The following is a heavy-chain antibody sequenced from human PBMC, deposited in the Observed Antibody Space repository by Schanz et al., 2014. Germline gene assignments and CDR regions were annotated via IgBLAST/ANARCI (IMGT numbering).Heavy chain of an antibody. CDR3: AKDAPYPFDL. Sequence: EVQLLESGGGLVQPGGSLKLSCAASGLIFSNYVMSWVRQAPGKGLEWVSALSEGGGGTHYADSVRGRFTISSDSSKNTLYLQMNSLRAEDTAIYYCAKDAPYPFDLWGRGTLITVSS. CDR2: LSEGGGGT. V-gene: IGHV3-23*01. J-gene: IGHJ2*01. CDR1: GLIFSNYV.